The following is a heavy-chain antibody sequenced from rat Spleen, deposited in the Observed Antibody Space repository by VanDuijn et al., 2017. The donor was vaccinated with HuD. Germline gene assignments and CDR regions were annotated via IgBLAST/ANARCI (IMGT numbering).Heavy chain of an antibody. CDR3: ARSERSPIRVLYYFDY. Sequence: EVQLVESGGGLVQPGRSLKLSCAASGFTFSDYYMAWVRQAPKKGLEWVASISYEGSSTYYGDSEKGRLTISRDNAKSTLYLQMNSLRSEDTATYLCARSERSPIRVLYYFDYWGQGVMVTVSS. CDR2: ISYEGSST. CDR1: GFTFSDYY. V-gene: IGHV5-22*01. D-gene: IGHD4-3*01. J-gene: IGHJ2*01.